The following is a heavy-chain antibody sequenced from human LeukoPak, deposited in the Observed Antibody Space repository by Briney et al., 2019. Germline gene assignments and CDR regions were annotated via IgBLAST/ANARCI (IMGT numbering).Heavy chain of an antibody. V-gene: IGHV3-30*04. J-gene: IGHJ4*02. CDR1: GFTFSSYA. CDR2: ISYDGSNK. CDR3: ARPLAVY. Sequence: GRSLRLSCAASGFTFSSYAMHWVRQAPGKGLEWVAVISYDGSNKYYADSVKGRFTISRDNSKNTLYLQMNSLRAKDTAVYYCARPLAVYWGQGTLVTVSS.